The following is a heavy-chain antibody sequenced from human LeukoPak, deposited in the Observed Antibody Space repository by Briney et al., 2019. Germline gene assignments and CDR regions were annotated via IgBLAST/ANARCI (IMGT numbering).Heavy chain of an antibody. V-gene: IGHV4-39*01. CDR3: ARRTSTGRFDP. CDR2: IHYSGST. D-gene: IGHD1-1*01. Sequence: TSETLSLTCTVSGGSISTSGSLWGWIRQPPGKGLEWIGTIHYSGSTYYSPSLKSRVSISVDTSKNQFSLRLTSVTAADTAVYYCARRTSTGRFDPWGQGTLVTVSS. CDR1: GGSISTSGSL. J-gene: IGHJ5*02.